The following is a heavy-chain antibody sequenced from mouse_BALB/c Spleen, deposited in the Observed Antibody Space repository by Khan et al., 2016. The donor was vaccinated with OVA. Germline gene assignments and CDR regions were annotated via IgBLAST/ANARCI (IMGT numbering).Heavy chain of an antibody. CDR3: ARDDYFVGDAMDY. Sequence: QVRLQQSGPELVKPGASVRISCKASGYTFTSYYIHWVKQRPGQGLEWIGWIYPGNVNTKYNEKFKGKATLTADQSSSTAYMQLSSLTSEDSAVHFCARDDYFVGDAMDYWCQGTSVTVSS. V-gene: IGHV1S56*01. CDR2: IYPGNVNT. D-gene: IGHD2-4*01. CDR1: GYTFTSYY. J-gene: IGHJ4*01.